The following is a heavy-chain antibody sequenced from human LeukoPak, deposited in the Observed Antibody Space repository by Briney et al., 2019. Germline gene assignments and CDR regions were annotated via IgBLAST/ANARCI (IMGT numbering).Heavy chain of an antibody. Sequence: GGSLRLSCAACGFTVSSNYMSWVRQAPGKGLEWVSVIYSGGSTYYADSVKGRFTISRDNSKNTLYLQMNILRAEDTAVYYCARSQPGYSYGYNYYYYGMDVWGQGTTVTVSS. CDR2: IYSGGST. D-gene: IGHD5-18*01. J-gene: IGHJ6*02. CDR3: ARSQPGYSYGYNYYYYGMDV. CDR1: GFTVSSNY. V-gene: IGHV3-66*01.